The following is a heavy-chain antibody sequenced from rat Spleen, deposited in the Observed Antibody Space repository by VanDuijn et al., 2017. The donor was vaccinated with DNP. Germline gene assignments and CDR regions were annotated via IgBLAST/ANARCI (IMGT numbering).Heavy chain of an antibody. CDR3: ARSDYGYNRNWFAY. CDR2: MWSGGST. D-gene: IGHD1-6*01. J-gene: IGHJ3*01. Sequence: QVQLKESGPGLVQPSQTLSLTCSVTGFSLTSYSVNWVRQPPGKGLEWIGAMWSGGSTDSNSAPKSRLSISRDTSKSQVVLQMNRLQAEDTARYFWARSDYGYNRNWFAYWGQGTLVTVSS. V-gene: IGHV2-15*01. CDR1: GFSLTSYS.